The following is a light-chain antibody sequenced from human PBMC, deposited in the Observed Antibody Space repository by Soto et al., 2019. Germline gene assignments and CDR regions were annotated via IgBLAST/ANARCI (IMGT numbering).Light chain of an antibody. J-gene: IGLJ2*01. V-gene: IGLV2-14*01. CDR1: RSDGGVYRS. Sequence: QSVLTQPASVSGSPGQSITISCTGTRSDGGVYRSVSWYQHHPGKAPKLIIFESTYRPSGVSPRFSASKSGNTASLTISELQAEDEADYYCSSSTSNHVVFGGGTKLTVL. CDR2: EST. CDR3: SSSTSNHVV.